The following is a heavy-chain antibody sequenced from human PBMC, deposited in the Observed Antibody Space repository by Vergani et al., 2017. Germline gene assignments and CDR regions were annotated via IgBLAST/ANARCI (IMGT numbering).Heavy chain of an antibody. CDR2: VSADGDST. D-gene: IGHD6-19*01. Sequence: EVQLLESGGGLVQSGGSLRLSCAGSGFTFRNFGMTWARQAPGKGREWVSTVSADGDSTYYAESVKGRFTISRDNPKNTVPPQMNSLRAEDTAVYYCAKKWLKNEEVEYWGQGILVTVSS. CDR1: GFTFRNFG. V-gene: IGHV3-23*01. J-gene: IGHJ4*02. CDR3: AKKWLKNEEVEY.